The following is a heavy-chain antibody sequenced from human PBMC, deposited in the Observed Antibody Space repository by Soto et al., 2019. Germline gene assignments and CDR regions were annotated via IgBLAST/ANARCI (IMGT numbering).Heavy chain of an antibody. CDR1: GFTFSNDD. Sequence: EVQLLESGGDLVQPGGSLRLSCVASGFTFSNDDLSWVRQASGKGLEWVSAITAGGFNTYYADSVKGRFTISRDNSKNTLYLQMNSQRAEDTAVYYGATNIGGFSGYANFDYWGQGTLVTVSS. CDR3: ATNIGGFSGYANFDY. CDR2: ITAGGFNT. J-gene: IGHJ4*02. D-gene: IGHD5-12*01. V-gene: IGHV3-23*01.